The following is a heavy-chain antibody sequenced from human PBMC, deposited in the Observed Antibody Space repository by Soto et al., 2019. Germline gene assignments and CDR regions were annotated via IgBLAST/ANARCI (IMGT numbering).Heavy chain of an antibody. CDR3: AREFMGFDP. J-gene: IGHJ5*02. V-gene: IGHV3-74*01. CDR1: GFTLSTYW. Sequence: SGGSLRLSCAASGFTLSTYWMHWVRQAPGKGLVWVSRINRDGSSTNYADSVKGRFTISRDNAKNTLFLQMDSLRAEDTAVYYCAREFMGFDPWGQGTLVTVSS. CDR2: INRDGSST. D-gene: IGHD3-10*01.